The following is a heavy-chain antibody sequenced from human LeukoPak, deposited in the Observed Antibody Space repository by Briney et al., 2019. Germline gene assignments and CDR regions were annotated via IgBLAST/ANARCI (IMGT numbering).Heavy chain of an antibody. CDR3: AGGYSYGSTYYYMDV. V-gene: IGHV4-59*01. CDR2: IYYSGST. CDR1: GGSISSYY. Sequence: PSETLSLTCTVSGGSISSYYWSWIRQPPGKGLEWIGYIYYSGSTNYNPSLKSRVTISVDTSNNQFSLKLSSVTAADTAVYYCAGGYSYGSTYYYMDVWGKGTTVTISS. J-gene: IGHJ6*03. D-gene: IGHD5-18*01.